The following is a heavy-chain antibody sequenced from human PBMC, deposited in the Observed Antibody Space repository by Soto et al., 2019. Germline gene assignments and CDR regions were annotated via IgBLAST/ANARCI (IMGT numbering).Heavy chain of an antibody. J-gene: IGHJ4*02. V-gene: IGHV3-9*01. CDR3: AKGFSYGDYRYYFDY. CDR2: VSANSDYI. CDR1: GFRFGDYA. D-gene: IGHD4-17*01. Sequence: EVQLVESGGGLVQPGRSLRLSCVASGFRFGDYAMHWVRQAPGKGLEWVSGVSANSDYIAYADSVNGRFTISRDNAKDFLYLQMTSLGTEDTAFYYCAKGFSYGDYRYYFDYWGQGTLVTVSS.